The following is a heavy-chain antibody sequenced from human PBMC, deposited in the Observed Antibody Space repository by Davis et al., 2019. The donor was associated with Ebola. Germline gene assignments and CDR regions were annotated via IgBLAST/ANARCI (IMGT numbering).Heavy chain of an antibody. D-gene: IGHD3-3*01. J-gene: IGHJ6*02. CDR3: ARDWYDFWSGSYYYYYGMDV. CDR1: GGPYDDHG. CDR2: MFTYSGKT. Sequence: AASVKVSCKFSGGPYDDHGINWVRQAPGRGLEWIGYMFTYSGKTKFAQNLRDRVTMTTDKSTRTAYMELRGLTSGDTAVYYCARDWYDFWSGSYYYYYGMDVWGQGTTVTVSS. V-gene: IGHV1-18*01.